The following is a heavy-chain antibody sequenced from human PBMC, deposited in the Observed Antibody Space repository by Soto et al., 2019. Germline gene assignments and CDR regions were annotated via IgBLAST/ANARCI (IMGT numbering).Heavy chain of an antibody. D-gene: IGHD2-2*01. CDR1: GGTFSSYA. Sequence: GASVKVSCKASGGTFSSYAISWVRHAPGQGLEWMGGIIPIFGTANYAQKFQGRVTITADESTSTAYMELSSLRSEDTAVYYCARGGYCSSTSCYEILWFDPWGQGTLVTVSS. J-gene: IGHJ5*02. CDR3: ARGGYCSSTSCYEILWFDP. CDR2: IIPIFGTA. V-gene: IGHV1-69*13.